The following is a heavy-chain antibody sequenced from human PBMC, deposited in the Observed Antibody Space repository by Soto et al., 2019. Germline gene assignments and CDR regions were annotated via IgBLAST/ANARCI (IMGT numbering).Heavy chain of an antibody. D-gene: IGHD3-22*01. V-gene: IGHV2-5*02. CDR1: GFSLSTSGVG. J-gene: IGHJ1*01. CDR2: IYWDDDK. Sequence: ASGPTLVNPTQTLTLTCTFSGFSLSTSGVGVGWIRQPPGKALEWLALIYWDDDKRYSPSLKSRLTITKDTSKNQVVLTMTNMDPVDTATYYCAHFTYYYDSSGYYSRAEYFQHWGQGTLVTVSS. CDR3: AHFTYYYDSSGYYSRAEYFQH.